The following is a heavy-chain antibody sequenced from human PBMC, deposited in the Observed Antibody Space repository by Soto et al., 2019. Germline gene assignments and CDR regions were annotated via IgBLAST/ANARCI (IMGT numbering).Heavy chain of an antibody. D-gene: IGHD6-13*01. J-gene: IGHJ4*02. CDR2: ISYDGSNK. CDR3: ARKQQDHIDY. CDR1: GFTFSSYA. V-gene: IGHV3-30-3*01. Sequence: GGSLRLSCAASGFTFSSYAMHWVRQAPGKGLEWVAVISYDGSNKYYADSVKGRFTISRDNSKNTLYLQMNSLRAEDTAVYYCARKQQDHIDYWGQGTLVTISS.